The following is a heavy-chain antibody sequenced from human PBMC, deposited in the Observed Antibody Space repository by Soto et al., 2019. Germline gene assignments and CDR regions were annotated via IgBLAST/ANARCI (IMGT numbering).Heavy chain of an antibody. J-gene: IGHJ4*02. D-gene: IGHD2-15*01. Sequence: SVKVSCKTSGYTFSAYYVHWARLAPGRGFQWLGWINPSNEITAFSQFFQGRVTMTRDTSTNTVHMELNSLTSDDTAVYYCMRGGWGDSPIDYWGQGTKVTVSS. CDR3: MRGGWGDSPIDY. CDR2: INPSNEIT. V-gene: IGHV1-2*02. CDR1: GYTFSAYY.